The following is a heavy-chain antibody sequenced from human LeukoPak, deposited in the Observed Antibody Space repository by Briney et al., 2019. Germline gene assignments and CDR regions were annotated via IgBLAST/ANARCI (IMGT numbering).Heavy chain of an antibody. Sequence: AASVKVSCKASGYTFTGYYMHWVRQAPGQGLEWMGWINPNSGGTNYAQKFQGRVTMTRDTSTSTAYMELSRLRSDDTAVYYCASPSSGFYYYDSSGLDYWGQGTLVTVSS. J-gene: IGHJ4*02. V-gene: IGHV1-2*02. CDR2: INPNSGGT. CDR3: ASPSSGFYYYDSSGLDY. D-gene: IGHD3-22*01. CDR1: GYTFTGYY.